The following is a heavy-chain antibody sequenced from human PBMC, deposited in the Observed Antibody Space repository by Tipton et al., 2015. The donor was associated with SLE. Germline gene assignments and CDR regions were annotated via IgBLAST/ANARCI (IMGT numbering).Heavy chain of an antibody. V-gene: IGHV4-59*12. J-gene: IGHJ5*02. CDR3: ARRDDFWSGFNL. CDR2: IYYSGNT. CDR1: GGSISSYY. D-gene: IGHD3-3*01. Sequence: LRLSCTVSGGSISSYYWSWIRQPPGKGLEYIGNIYYSGNTNYNPSLKSRVTISLDTSKSQFSLKLSSVTAADTAAYFCARRDDFWSGFNLWGQGTLVTVSS.